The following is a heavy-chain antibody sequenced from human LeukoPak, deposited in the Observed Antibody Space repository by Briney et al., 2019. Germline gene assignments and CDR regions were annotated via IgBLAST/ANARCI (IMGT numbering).Heavy chain of an antibody. Sequence: GGSLRLSCAASGFTVSSNYMSWVRQAPGKGLQWVSVIYSGGRTYYADSVKGRFTISRDNSKNTLYLQMNSLRAEDTAVYYCARDPTGSIDYWGQGTLVTVSS. V-gene: IGHV3-66*01. CDR1: GFTVSSNY. D-gene: IGHD1-1*01. CDR3: ARDPTGSIDY. J-gene: IGHJ4*02. CDR2: IYSGGRT.